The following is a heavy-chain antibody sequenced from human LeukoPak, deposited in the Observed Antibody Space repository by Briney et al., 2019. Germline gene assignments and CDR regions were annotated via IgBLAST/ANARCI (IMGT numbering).Heavy chain of an antibody. J-gene: IGHJ3*02. CDR2: IIPIFGTA. CDR1: GGTFSSYA. Sequence: SVKVSCKASGGTFSSYAISWVRQAPGQGLEWMGGIIPIFGTANYAQKFQGRVTVTTDESTSTAYMELSSLRSEDTAVYYCARNSAIAVDDAFDIWGQGTMVTVSS. V-gene: IGHV1-69*05. D-gene: IGHD2/OR15-2a*01. CDR3: ARNSAIAVDDAFDI.